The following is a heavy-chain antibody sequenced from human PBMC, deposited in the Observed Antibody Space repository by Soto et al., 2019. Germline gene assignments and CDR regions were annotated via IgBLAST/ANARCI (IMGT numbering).Heavy chain of an antibody. J-gene: IGHJ6*02. CDR1: GCTFSSYW. CDR3: ASYGSGSFGMDV. CDR2: INSGGSST. V-gene: IGHV3-74*01. Sequence: GGPLRLSCAASGCTFSSYWMHWVRQAPGKGLVWVSRINSGGSSTSYADSVKGRFTISRDNAKNTLYLQMNSLRAEDTAVYYCASYGSGSFGMDVWGQGTTVTVSS. D-gene: IGHD3-10*01.